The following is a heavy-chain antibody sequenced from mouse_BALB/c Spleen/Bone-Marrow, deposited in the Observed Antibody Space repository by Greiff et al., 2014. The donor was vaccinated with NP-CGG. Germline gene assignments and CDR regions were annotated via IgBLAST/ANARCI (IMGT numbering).Heavy chain of an antibody. CDR1: GYTFTSYY. Sequence: SGPELVKPGASVRISCKASGYTFTSYYIHWVKQRPGQGLEWIGWIYPGNVNTKYNEKFKGKATLTADKSSSTAYMQLSSLTPEDSAVYFCARGNGGAWFAYWGQGTLVTVSA. CDR3: ARGNGGAWFAY. J-gene: IGHJ3*01. V-gene: IGHV1S56*01. CDR2: IYPGNVNT.